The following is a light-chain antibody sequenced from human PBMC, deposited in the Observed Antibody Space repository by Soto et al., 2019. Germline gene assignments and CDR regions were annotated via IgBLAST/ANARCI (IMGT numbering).Light chain of an antibody. CDR2: GAS. Sequence: EIGMTQSPATLSVSPGERATLSCRASQSVSSDLAWYHQKPGQAPRLLIYGASTRATGIPARFSGSGSGTEFTLTISSLQSEDCAIYYCQQYHTWPITFGGGTKVDIK. CDR3: QQYHTWPIT. V-gene: IGKV3-15*01. J-gene: IGKJ4*01. CDR1: QSVSSD.